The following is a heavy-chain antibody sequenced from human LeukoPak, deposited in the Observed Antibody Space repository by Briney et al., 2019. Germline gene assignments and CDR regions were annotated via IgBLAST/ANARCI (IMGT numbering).Heavy chain of an antibody. CDR2: IYYSGST. J-gene: IGHJ4*02. V-gene: IGHV4-39*01. CDR1: GGYISSSNYY. D-gene: IGHD3-10*01. Sequence: SETLSLTCTVSGGYISSSNYYWVWIRQPPGKGLEWVASIYYSGSTYYNPSLKSRVTISVDTSKNQFSLKLSSVTAADTAVYYCARLSHGTTMVRGVIDYWGQGTLVTVSS. CDR3: ARLSHGTTMVRGVIDY.